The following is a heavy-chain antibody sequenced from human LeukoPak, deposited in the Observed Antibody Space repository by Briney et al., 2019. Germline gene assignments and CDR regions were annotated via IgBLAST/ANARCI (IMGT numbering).Heavy chain of an antibody. CDR2: ITPIFGTA. D-gene: IGHD3-10*01. Sequence: APVKVSCKASGGTFSSYAISWVRQAPGQGLEWMGGITPIFGTANYAQKFQGRVTITADESTSTAYMELSSLRSEDTAVYYCARDFPQGVINYWGQGTLVTVSS. CDR1: GGTFSSYA. CDR3: ARDFPQGVINY. V-gene: IGHV1-69*01. J-gene: IGHJ4*02.